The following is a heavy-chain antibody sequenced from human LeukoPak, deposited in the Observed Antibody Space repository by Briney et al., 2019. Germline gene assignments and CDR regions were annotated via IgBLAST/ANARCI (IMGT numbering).Heavy chain of an antibody. J-gene: IGHJ4*02. CDR3: ARQTGNFDY. CDR1: GGSISSYY. CDR2: IYYSGCT. V-gene: IGHV4-59*08. D-gene: IGHD7-27*01. Sequence: SETLSLTCTVSGGSISSYYWSWIRQPPGKGLEWIGYIYYSGCTNYNPSLKSRVTISVDTSKNQFSLKLSSVTAADTAVYYCARQTGNFDYWGQGTLVTVSS.